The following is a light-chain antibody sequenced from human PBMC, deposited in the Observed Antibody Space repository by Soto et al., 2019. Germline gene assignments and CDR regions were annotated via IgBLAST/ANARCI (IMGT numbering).Light chain of an antibody. Sequence: EIVLTQSPGTLSLFPWEIATLSCRASQSVSSNLAWYQQKLGQDPRLLIYGASARATGIPARFSGSGSETEFTLTISSLQSEDFAVYYRQQYQSWPLTFGGGTKVDIK. CDR3: QQYQSWPLT. CDR2: GAS. CDR1: QSVSSN. J-gene: IGKJ4*01. V-gene: IGKV3-15*01.